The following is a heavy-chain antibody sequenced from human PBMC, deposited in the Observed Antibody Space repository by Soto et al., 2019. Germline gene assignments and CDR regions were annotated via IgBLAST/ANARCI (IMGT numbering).Heavy chain of an antibody. CDR2: ISSSSSYI. D-gene: IGHD3-16*02. J-gene: IGHJ4*02. Sequence: GGSLRLSCAASGFTFSSYSMNWVRQAPGKGLEWVSSISSSSSYIYYADSVKGRFTISRDNAKNSLYLQMNSLRAEDTAVYYCARDLSYYDYIWGRYPRALQTPLDYWGQGTLVTVSS. V-gene: IGHV3-21*01. CDR3: ARDLSYYDYIWGRYPRALQTPLDY. CDR1: GFTFSSYS.